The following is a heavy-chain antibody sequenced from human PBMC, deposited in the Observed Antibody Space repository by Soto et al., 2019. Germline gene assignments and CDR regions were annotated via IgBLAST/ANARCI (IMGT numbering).Heavy chain of an antibody. CDR1: GFTFSSYS. Sequence: PVGSLRLSCAASGFTFSSYSMNWVRQAPGKGLEWVSSISSSSSYIYYADSVKGRFTISRDNAKNSLYLQMNSLRAEDTAVYYCARDLTYYDILTTRSRYGMDVWGQGTTVTVSS. V-gene: IGHV3-21*01. CDR2: ISSSSSYI. CDR3: ARDLTYYDILTTRSRYGMDV. J-gene: IGHJ6*02. D-gene: IGHD3-9*01.